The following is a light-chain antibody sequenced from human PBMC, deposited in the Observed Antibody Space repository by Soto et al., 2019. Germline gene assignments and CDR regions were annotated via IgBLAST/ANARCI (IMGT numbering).Light chain of an antibody. V-gene: IGKV1-5*03. J-gene: IGKJ2*01. CDR1: QSISNW. Sequence: DIQMSQSPSTLSPSVGDRVTISCRASQSISNWLAWYQQKPGEAPELLIYRASNLQSGVPSRFSGSGSGTEFTLTISSLQTDDFATYYCQQYHRYPYSFRRGPSWRS. CDR3: QQYHRYPYS. CDR2: RAS.